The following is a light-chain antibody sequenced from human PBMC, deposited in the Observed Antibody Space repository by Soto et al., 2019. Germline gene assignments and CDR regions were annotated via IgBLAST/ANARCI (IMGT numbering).Light chain of an antibody. Sequence: DIVMTQSPDSLAVSLGERATINCKSSQNILYSSNNKTYLTWYQQKPGQPPKLLIYWASTRESGVPDRFSGSGSGTDFNLTISSLQAEDVAVYHCQQYFSTPYTFGQGTKLEIK. CDR3: QQYFSTPYT. CDR2: WAS. CDR1: QNILYSSNNKTY. J-gene: IGKJ2*01. V-gene: IGKV4-1*01.